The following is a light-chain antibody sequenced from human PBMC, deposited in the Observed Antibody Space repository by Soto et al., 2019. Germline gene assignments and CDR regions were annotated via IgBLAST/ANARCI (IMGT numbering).Light chain of an antibody. Sequence: QSVLTQPASVSGSPGQSITISCTGTSSDVGSYNLVSWYQQHPGKAPKLMIYEVSKRPSGVSNRFSGSKSGNTASLTISGLQDEDEADYYCCSYAGSNYVFGTGTKVTIL. CDR3: CSYAGSNYV. V-gene: IGLV2-23*02. CDR2: EVS. CDR1: SSDVGSYNL. J-gene: IGLJ1*01.